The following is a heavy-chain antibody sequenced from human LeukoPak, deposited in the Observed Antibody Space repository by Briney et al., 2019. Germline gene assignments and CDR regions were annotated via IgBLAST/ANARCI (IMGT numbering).Heavy chain of an antibody. CDR3: AKGSKAVLFTRDYYMDV. V-gene: IGHV3-30*04. D-gene: IGHD6-19*01. Sequence: PGGSLRLSCAASGFNFSNYAMHWVRQAPGKGLEWVAVISYEGNHKYYADSVKGRFTISRDNSKNKQYLQMNSLRAEDTAVYYCAKGSKAVLFTRDYYMDVWGKGTTVTISS. CDR1: GFNFSNYA. J-gene: IGHJ6*03. CDR2: ISYEGNHK.